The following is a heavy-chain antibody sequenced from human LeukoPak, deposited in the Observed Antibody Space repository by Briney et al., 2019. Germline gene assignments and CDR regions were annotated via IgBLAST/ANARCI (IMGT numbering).Heavy chain of an antibody. V-gene: IGHV3-15*01. Sequence: GGSLRLSCAASGFTFSNAWMSWVRQAPGKGLEWVGRIKSKIDGGTTDYAAPVKGRFTISRDDSKNTLYLQMNSLKTEDTAVYYCTIDPGYGDYGDWGQGTLVTVSS. D-gene: IGHD4-17*01. J-gene: IGHJ4*02. CDR3: TIDPGYGDYGD. CDR2: IKSKIDGGTT. CDR1: GFTFSNAW.